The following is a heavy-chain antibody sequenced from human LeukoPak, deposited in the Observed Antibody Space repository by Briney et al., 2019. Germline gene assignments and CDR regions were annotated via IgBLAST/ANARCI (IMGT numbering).Heavy chain of an antibody. V-gene: IGHV3-7*01. CDR1: GFTFISYG. D-gene: IGHD3-10*01. J-gene: IGHJ4*02. Sequence: PGGSLRLSCAASGFTFISYGMSWARQAPGKGLEWVAIINGDGSEKLYVDSVKGRFTISIDNAENSLYLQTNSLRAEDTAVYYCARGTSGSYDYWGQGTLVTVSS. CDR3: ARGTSGSYDY. CDR2: INGDGSEK.